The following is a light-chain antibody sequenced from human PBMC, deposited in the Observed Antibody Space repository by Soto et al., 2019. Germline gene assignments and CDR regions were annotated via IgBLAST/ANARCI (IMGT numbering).Light chain of an antibody. CDR3: QQYGTSPWT. CDR2: VAS. J-gene: IGKJ1*01. V-gene: IGKV3-20*01. Sequence: EVVLTQSPGTLSLSARERAALSCMASQNIDNSFLAWYQQRPGQAPRLLIYVASTRATVIPARFSASGSGTDFTLSISSVEPEDFAVYYCQQYGTSPWTFGQGTKVDIK. CDR1: QNIDNSF.